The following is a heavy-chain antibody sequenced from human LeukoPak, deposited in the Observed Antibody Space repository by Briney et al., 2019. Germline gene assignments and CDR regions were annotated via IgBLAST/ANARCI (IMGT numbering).Heavy chain of an antibody. J-gene: IGHJ4*02. Sequence: GGSLRLSCAASAIIFSTYNMNWVRRAPGKGLEWVSSISSGSTYIYYADSVKGRFTISRNNAKNSLYLQMNSLRAEDTAVYYCARGYSEYYFDYWGQGTLVTVSS. CDR2: ISSGSTYI. CDR1: AIIFSTYN. CDR3: ARGYSEYYFDY. V-gene: IGHV3-21*04. D-gene: IGHD6-13*01.